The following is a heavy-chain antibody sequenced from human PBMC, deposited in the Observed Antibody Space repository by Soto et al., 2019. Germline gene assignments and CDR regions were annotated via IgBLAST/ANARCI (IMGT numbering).Heavy chain of an antibody. CDR1: GYTFTSYD. V-gene: IGHV1-8*01. CDR2: MNPNSGNT. CDR3: ARGVSSMYDFWSGYYPYNWFDP. J-gene: IGHJ5*02. Sequence: ASVKVSCKASGYTFTSYDINWVRRAPGQGLRWIGWMNPNSGNTGYAQKFQGRVTMTRNTSISTAYMELSSLRSEDTAVYYCARGVSSMYDFWSGYYPYNWFDPWGQGTLVTVSS. D-gene: IGHD3-3*01.